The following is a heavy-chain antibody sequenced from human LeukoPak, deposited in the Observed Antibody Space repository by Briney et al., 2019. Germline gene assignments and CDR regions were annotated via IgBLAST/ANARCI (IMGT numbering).Heavy chain of an antibody. Sequence: SGGSLRLSCAASGFTFSSYGMHWVRQAPGKGLEWVAFIRYDGSNKYYADSVKGRFTISRDNSKNTLYLQMNSLRAEDTAVHYCAKVRWELLRFDYWGQGTLVTVSS. D-gene: IGHD1-26*01. CDR2: IRYDGSNK. V-gene: IGHV3-30*02. CDR1: GFTFSSYG. J-gene: IGHJ4*02. CDR3: AKVRWELLRFDY.